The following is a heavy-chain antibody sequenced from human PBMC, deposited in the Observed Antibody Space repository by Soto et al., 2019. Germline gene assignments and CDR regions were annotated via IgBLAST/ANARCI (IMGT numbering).Heavy chain of an antibody. V-gene: IGHV3-30-3*01. CDR2: ISYDGSNK. CDR1: GFTFSSYA. J-gene: IGHJ3*02. D-gene: IGHD3-3*01. CDR3: AGGSITIFGVVILCGAFDI. Sequence: SLRLSCAASGFTFSSYAMHWVRQAPGKGLEWVAVISYDGSNKYYADSVKGRFTISRDNSKNTLYLQMNSLRAEDTAVYYCAGGSITIFGVVILCGAFDIWGQGTMVTVSS.